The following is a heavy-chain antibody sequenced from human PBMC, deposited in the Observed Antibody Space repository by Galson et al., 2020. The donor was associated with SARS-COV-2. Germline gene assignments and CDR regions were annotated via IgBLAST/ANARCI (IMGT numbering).Heavy chain of an antibody. CDR1: GFTFSSFN. CDR3: AKDWGGSSWYYFDF. Sequence: GASLKISCAASGFTFSSFNMYWVRQAPGEGLEWVAVISYHGNNIYYADSVKGRFTLSRDNSKSRLYLQMNSLSPEYTAVYYCAKDWGGSSWYYFDFWGQGTRVTVSS. D-gene: IGHD6-13*01. CDR2: ISYHGNNI. V-gene: IGHV3-30*18. J-gene: IGHJ4*02.